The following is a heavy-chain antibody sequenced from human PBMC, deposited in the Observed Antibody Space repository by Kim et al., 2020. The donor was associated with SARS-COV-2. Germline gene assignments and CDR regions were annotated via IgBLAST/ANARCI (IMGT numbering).Heavy chain of an antibody. CDR2: ISWNSGSI. J-gene: IGHJ6*01. CDR1: GFTFDDYA. V-gene: IGHV3-9*01. D-gene: IGHD3-10*01. CDR3: AKDSPLGGSGSVNGMDV. Sequence: GGSLRLSCAASGFTFDDYAMHWVRQAPGKGLEWVSGISWNSGSIGYADSVKGRFTISRDNAKNSLYLQMNSLRAEDTALYYCAKDSPLGGSGSVNGMDV.